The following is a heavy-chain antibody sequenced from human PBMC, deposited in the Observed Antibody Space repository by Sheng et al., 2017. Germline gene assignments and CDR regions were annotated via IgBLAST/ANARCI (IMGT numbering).Heavy chain of an antibody. CDR3: ARGGYTSGWLIDS. V-gene: IGHV3-33*01. D-gene: IGHD6-19*01. Sequence: QVQLVESGGGVVQPGRSLRLSCAASGFTFSSYEMNWVRQAPGEGLQWVTFIWYDGSDKYYEDSVQGRFTVSRDNSKNTLFLQMNSLRDEDTAVYYCARGGYTSGWLIDSWGQGTLVTVSS. J-gene: IGHJ4*02. CDR1: GFTFSSYE. CDR2: IWYDGSDK.